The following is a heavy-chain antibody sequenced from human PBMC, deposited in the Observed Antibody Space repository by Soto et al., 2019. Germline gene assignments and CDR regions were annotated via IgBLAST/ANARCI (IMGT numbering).Heavy chain of an antibody. CDR2: IYSDGTT. Sequence: EVQLVETGGGLIQPGGSLRLSCAASGVTVSSNYMNWVRQAPGKGLEWLSIIYSDGTTYYADSVKGRFTISRDNFKNTLYLQMNNLRAEDTAVYYCAILSNWGQGTLVTVSS. D-gene: IGHD6-6*01. V-gene: IGHV3-53*02. CDR1: GVTVSSNY. J-gene: IGHJ4*02. CDR3: AILSN.